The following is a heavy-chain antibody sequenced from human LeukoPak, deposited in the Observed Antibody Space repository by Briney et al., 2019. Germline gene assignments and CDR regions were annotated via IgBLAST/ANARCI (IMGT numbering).Heavy chain of an antibody. J-gene: IGHJ5*02. Sequence: SETLSLTCAVYGGSFSGYYWSWLRQPPGKGLEWIGEINHSGSTNYNPSLKSRVTISVDTSKNQFSLKLSSVTAADTAVYYCARESEYYDILTGYYPNWFNPWGRGTLVTVSS. D-gene: IGHD3-9*01. CDR1: GGSFSGYY. CDR2: INHSGST. V-gene: IGHV4-34*01. CDR3: ARESEYYDILTGYYPNWFNP.